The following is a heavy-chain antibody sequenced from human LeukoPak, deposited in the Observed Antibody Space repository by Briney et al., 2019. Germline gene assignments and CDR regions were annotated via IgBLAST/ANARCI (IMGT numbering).Heavy chain of an antibody. CDR1: GYTLTELS. V-gene: IGHV1-24*01. Sequence: ASVKVSCKVSGYTLTELSMHWVRQAPGKGLEWMGGFDPEDGETIYAQKFQGRVTMTEDTSTDTAYMELSSLRSEDTAVYYCAIRDGYNLGVVIDVVWGQGTLVTVSS. CDR3: AIRDGYNLGVVIDVV. J-gene: IGHJ4*02. CDR2: FDPEDGET. D-gene: IGHD5-24*01.